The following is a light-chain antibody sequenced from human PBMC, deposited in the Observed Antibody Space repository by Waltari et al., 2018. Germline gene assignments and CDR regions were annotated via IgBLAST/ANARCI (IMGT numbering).Light chain of an antibody. CDR3: CSYAGSYLRV. J-gene: IGLJ2*01. CDR1: SSDVGYYNY. CDR2: DVN. Sequence: QSALTQPRSVSGSPGQSVTISCTGTSSDVGYYNYVPWYQQPPGKAPKLMIYDVNERPSGVPDRFSGSKSGTTASLTISGLQAEDEADYYCCSYAGSYLRVFGGGTKLTVL. V-gene: IGLV2-11*01.